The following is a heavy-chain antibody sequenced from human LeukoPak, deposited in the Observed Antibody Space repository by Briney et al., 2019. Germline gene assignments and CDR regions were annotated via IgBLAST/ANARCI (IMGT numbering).Heavy chain of an antibody. D-gene: IGHD2-15*01. J-gene: IGHJ4*02. V-gene: IGHV3-23*01. CDR3: AKDRVVVVAATLDY. Sequence: GGSLRLSCAASGFTFNSYAMSWVRQAPGKGLEWVSAISGSGGSTYYADSVKGRFTISRDNSKNTLYLQMNSLRAEDTAVYYCAKDRVVVVAATLDYWGQGTLVTVSS. CDR1: GFTFNSYA. CDR2: ISGSGGST.